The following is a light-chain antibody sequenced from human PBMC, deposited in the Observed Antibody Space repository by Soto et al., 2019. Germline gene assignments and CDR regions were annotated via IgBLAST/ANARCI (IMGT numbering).Light chain of an antibody. Sequence: DIQMTQSPSSLSASVGDRVTISCRASQIISTYLNWYQQKPGTAPRLLISRASSVKSGVPPRFSGSGSGREFNLTISSLRPEDIATYFYQQSYNSPPWTFGQGTKVEVK. J-gene: IGKJ1*01. CDR3: QQSYNSPPWT. CDR1: QIISTY. V-gene: IGKV1-39*01. CDR2: RAS.